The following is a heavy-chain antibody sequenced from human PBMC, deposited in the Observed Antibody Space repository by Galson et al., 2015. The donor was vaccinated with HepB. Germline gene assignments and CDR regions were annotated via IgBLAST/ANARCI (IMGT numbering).Heavy chain of an antibody. Sequence: SCKASGYTFTSYAMHWVRQAPGKGLEWVAVISYDGSNKYYADSVKGRFTLSRGNSKNTLYLQMNSLRAEDTAVYYCARAPVDTAMVRLDYWGQGTLVTVSS. CDR1: GYTFTSYA. CDR2: ISYDGSNK. D-gene: IGHD5-18*01. V-gene: IGHV3-30*04. J-gene: IGHJ4*02. CDR3: ARAPVDTAMVRLDY.